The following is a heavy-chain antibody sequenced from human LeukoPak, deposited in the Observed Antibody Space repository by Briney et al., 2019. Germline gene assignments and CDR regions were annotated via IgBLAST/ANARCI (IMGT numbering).Heavy chain of an antibody. CDR2: IDHRGDT. CDR3: ARGATISETGYFDF. Sequence: SETLSLTCAVYGGSFSRYYWSWIRQSPGKGLEWIAEIDHRGDTNYNQSVKSRVTISVDTSKNQFSLKMRSLSAADTALYYCARGATISETGYFDFWGQGTLVTVSS. J-gene: IGHJ4*03. D-gene: IGHD5-24*01. CDR1: GGSFSRYY. V-gene: IGHV4-34*01.